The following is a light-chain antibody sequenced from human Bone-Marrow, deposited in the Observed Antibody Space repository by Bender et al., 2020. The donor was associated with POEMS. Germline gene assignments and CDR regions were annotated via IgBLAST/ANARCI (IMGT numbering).Light chain of an antibody. CDR1: NSNIGTHA. V-gene: IGLV1-44*01. CDR2: TGN. J-gene: IGLJ3*02. CDR3: AAWDDGLSGGV. Sequence: QSVLTQPPSASGTPGQRVTISCSGSNSNIGTHAVNWYQHLPGTAPKLLIYTGNRRPSGVPDRFYAFKSGTSASLAISGLQSEDEADYYCAAWDDGLSGGVFGGGTKLTVL.